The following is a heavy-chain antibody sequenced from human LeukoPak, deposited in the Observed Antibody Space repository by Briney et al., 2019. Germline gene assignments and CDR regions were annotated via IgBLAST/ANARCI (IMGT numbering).Heavy chain of an antibody. CDR3: ARTPMVRGVDDAFDI. D-gene: IGHD3-10*01. CDR1: GYTFTSYD. J-gene: IGHJ3*02. CDR2: MNPNSGNT. V-gene: IGHV1-8*01. Sequence: GASVKVSCKASGYTFTSYDINWVRKATGQGLEWMGWMNPNSGNTGYAQKFQGRVTMTRNTSISTAYMELSSLRSEDTAVYYCARTPMVRGVDDAFDIWGQGTMVTVSS.